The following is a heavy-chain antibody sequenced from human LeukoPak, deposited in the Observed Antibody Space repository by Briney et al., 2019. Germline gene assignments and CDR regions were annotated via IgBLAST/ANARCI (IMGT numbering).Heavy chain of an antibody. CDR3: ARVGYSSGWYSRPGDYYYMDV. V-gene: IGHV7-4-1*02. D-gene: IGHD6-19*01. J-gene: IGHJ6*03. CDR1: GYTFTSYT. Sequence: ASVKVSCKASGYTFTSYTMNWVRQAPGQGLEWMGWINTNTGNPTYAQGFTGRFVFSLETSVSTAYLQISSLNAEDTAVYYCARVGYSSGWYSRPGDYYYMDVWGKGTTVTVSS. CDR2: INTNTGNP.